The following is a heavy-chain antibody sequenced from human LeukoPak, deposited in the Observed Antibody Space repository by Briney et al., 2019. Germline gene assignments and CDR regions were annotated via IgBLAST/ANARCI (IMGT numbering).Heavy chain of an antibody. CDR1: GGTFSSYA. CDR2: IIPIFGTA. Sequence: SVKVSCKASGGTFSSYAISWVRQAPGQGLKWMGGIIPIFGTANYAQKFQGRVTITTDESTSTAYMELSSLRSEDTAVYYCARVAVTVTTQRSYYYYMDVWGKGTTVTVSS. J-gene: IGHJ6*03. D-gene: IGHD4-17*01. CDR3: ARVAVTVTTQRSYYYYMDV. V-gene: IGHV1-69*05.